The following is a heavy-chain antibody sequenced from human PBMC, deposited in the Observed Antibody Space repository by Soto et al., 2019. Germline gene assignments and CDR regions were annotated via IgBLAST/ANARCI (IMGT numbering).Heavy chain of an antibody. D-gene: IGHD2-2*01. V-gene: IGHV4-4*02. Sequence: QVQLQESGPGLVKPSGTLSLTCAVSGGSISSSNWWSWVRQPPGKGLEWIGEIYHSGSTNYNPSLKSRVTISVDKSKNQFSLKLSSVTAADTAVYYCAREGYCSSTSCYQNDAFDIWGQGTMVTVSS. CDR2: IYHSGST. CDR1: GGSISSSNW. J-gene: IGHJ3*02. CDR3: AREGYCSSTSCYQNDAFDI.